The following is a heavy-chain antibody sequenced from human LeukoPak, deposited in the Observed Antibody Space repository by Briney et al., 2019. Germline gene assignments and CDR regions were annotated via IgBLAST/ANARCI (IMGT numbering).Heavy chain of an antibody. CDR2: IYPGDFDI. D-gene: IGHD3-22*01. J-gene: IGHJ4*02. V-gene: IGHV5-51*01. CDR3: ARQGRGASSGYYPLYS. Sequence: GESLKISCKGSGYSFTSYWIGWVRQMPGKGLEWMGIIYPGDFDIRYSPSFQGQVTISADKSISTAYLQWSSLKASDTAMYYCARQGRGASSGYYPLYSWGQGTLVTVSS. CDR1: GYSFTSYW.